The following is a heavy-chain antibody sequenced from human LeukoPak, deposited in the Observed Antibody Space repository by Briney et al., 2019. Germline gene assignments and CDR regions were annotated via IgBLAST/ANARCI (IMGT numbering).Heavy chain of an antibody. J-gene: IGHJ6*02. CDR3: ATDRALLWFGEYGMDV. V-gene: IGHV1-18*01. D-gene: IGHD3-10*01. Sequence: ASVKVSCKASGYTFSSYGITWVRQAPGQGLEWMGWISAYNGNTNYAQKLQGRVTMTTDTSTSTAYMELRSLRSDDTAVYYCATDRALLWFGEYGMDVWGQGTTVTVSS. CDR1: GYTFSSYG. CDR2: ISAYNGNT.